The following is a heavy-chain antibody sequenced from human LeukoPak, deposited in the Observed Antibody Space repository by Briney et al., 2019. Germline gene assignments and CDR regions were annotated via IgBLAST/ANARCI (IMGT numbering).Heavy chain of an antibody. V-gene: IGHV3-23*01. J-gene: IGHJ3*02. CDR1: GFTFSDYG. CDR2: ITDGGEP. Sequence: GGSLRLSCAASGFTFSDYGMSWVRQAPGKGLEWVSTITDGGEPYYADSVKGRFTISRDNSQDTLDLQMDSLRVEDMAIYYCAKDYYGSGGHAFDTWGQGTVVTVSS. D-gene: IGHD3-10*01. CDR3: AKDYYGSGGHAFDT.